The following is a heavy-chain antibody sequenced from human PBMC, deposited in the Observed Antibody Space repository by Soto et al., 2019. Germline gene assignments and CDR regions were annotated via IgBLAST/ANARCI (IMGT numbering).Heavy chain of an antibody. CDR2: IYYSGST. CDR1: GGSISSYY. J-gene: IGHJ6*02. D-gene: IGHD4-17*01. CDR3: ARAPVTTPNYYYGMDV. Sequence: ASETLSLTCTVSGGSISSYYWSWIRQPPGKGLEWIGYIYYSGSTNYNPSLKSRVTISVDTSKNQFSLKLSSVTAADTAVYYCARAPVTTPNYYYGMDVWGQGTTVTVSS. V-gene: IGHV4-59*01.